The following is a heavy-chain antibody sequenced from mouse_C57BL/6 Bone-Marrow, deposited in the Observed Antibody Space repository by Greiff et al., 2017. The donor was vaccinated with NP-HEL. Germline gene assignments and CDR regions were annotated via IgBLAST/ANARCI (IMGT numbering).Heavy chain of an antibody. J-gene: IGHJ4*01. CDR1: GFNIKDDS. V-gene: IGHV14-4*01. CDR3: TTGGSSPYAMDY. Sequence: EVKVVESGAELVRPGASVKLSCTVSGFNIKDDSMHWVKQRPEQGLEWIGWIDPEDGDTEYASQFQGKATITADTSSNTAYLQLSSLTSEDTAVYYCTTGGSSPYAMDYWGQGTSVTVSS. D-gene: IGHD1-1*01. CDR2: IDPEDGDT.